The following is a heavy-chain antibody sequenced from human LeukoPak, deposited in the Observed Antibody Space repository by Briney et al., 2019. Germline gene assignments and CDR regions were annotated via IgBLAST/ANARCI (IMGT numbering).Heavy chain of an antibody. J-gene: IGHJ4*02. D-gene: IGHD3-16*01. CDR1: GVIFNNFA. V-gene: IGHV3-30-3*01. CDR2: ISYDGSNK. Sequence: PGGSLRLSCAPSGVIFNNFAFHWVRQAPGKGLEWVAVISYDGSNKYYADSVKGRFTISRDNSKNTLYLQMNSLRAEDTAVYYCARDTRGARDNYFDYWGQGTLVTVSS. CDR3: ARDTRGARDNYFDY.